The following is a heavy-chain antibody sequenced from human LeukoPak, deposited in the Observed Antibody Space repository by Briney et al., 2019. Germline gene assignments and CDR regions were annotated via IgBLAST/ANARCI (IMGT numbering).Heavy chain of an antibody. V-gene: IGHV3-48*03. J-gene: IGHJ4*02. CDR1: GFTFRSCE. Sequence: PGGSLRLSCAASGFTFRSCEMNWVRQAPGKGLEWLSYISGSGSSVYYADSVKGRFTVSRDNAKNSLYLEMNSLRAEDTAVYFCARDYYDSSGYYSLDYWGQGTLATVSS. CDR2: ISGSGSSV. D-gene: IGHD3-22*01. CDR3: ARDYYDSSGYYSLDY.